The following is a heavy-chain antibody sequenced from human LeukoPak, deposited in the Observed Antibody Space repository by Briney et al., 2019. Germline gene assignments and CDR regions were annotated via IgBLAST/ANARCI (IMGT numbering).Heavy chain of an antibody. V-gene: IGHV3-43D*03. Sequence: GGSLRLSCAASGFTFSSYGMSWVRQAPGKGLEWVSLISWDGGSTYYADSVKGRFTISRDNSKNSLYLQMSSLRAEDTALYYCAKDSQVAAAGHFDYWGQGTLVTVSS. CDR1: GFTFSSYG. CDR2: ISWDGGST. CDR3: AKDSQVAAAGHFDY. J-gene: IGHJ4*02. D-gene: IGHD6-13*01.